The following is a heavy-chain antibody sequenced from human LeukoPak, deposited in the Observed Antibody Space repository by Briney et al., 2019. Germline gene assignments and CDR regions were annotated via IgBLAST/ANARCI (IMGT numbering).Heavy chain of an antibody. CDR2: IRPGAEA. CDR1: GFTFRSFG. Sequence: PGGSLRLSCVASGFTFRSFGMSWVRQAPGKGLEWASSIRPGAEAYYADSVKGRFTISRDNSKNMVSLEMKSLRAEDMAVYYCAKGFSAWSDDWGQGTLVTVSS. D-gene: IGHD6-19*01. V-gene: IGHV3-23*01. CDR3: AKGFSAWSDD. J-gene: IGHJ4*02.